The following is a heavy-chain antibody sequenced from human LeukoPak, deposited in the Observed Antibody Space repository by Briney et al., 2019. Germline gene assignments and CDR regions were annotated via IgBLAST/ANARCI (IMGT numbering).Heavy chain of an antibody. CDR1: GYTFTSYD. CDR2: MNPNSGNT. V-gene: IGHV1-8*01. CDR3: ARAGTTVVTPERF. D-gene: IGHD4-23*01. J-gene: IGHJ4*02. Sequence: ASVKVSCEASGYTFTSYDINWVRQATGQGLEWMGWMNPNSGNTGYAQKFQGRVTMTRNTSISTAYMQVSSLRSEDTAVYYCARAGTTVVTPERFWGQGTLVTVSS.